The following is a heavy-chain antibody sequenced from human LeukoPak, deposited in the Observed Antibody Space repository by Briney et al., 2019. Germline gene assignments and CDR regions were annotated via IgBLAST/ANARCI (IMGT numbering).Heavy chain of an antibody. CDR1: GFTFSDHA. CDR3: VRQKKSHGNFDY. Sequence: GFLRLSCAASGFTFSDHAMHWVRQATGKGLEWVSAVGIGADTFYPGSVKGRFTISRENAKNSLYLQMNSLRVEDTAVYYCVRQKKSHGNFDYWGQGTLVTVSS. J-gene: IGHJ4*02. D-gene: IGHD1-26*01. V-gene: IGHV3-13*01. CDR2: VGIGADT.